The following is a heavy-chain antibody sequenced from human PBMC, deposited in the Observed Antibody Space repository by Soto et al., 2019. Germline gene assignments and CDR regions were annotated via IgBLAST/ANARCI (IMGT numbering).Heavy chain of an antibody. D-gene: IGHD6-13*01. Sequence: QVQLQESGPGLVRPSGTLSLTCAVSGGSISSGNWWRWVRQPPGKGLEWIGEIYHSGSTNYNPSLKSRVTMSVVPSKNLFSLTLISVTAADTAFYYCARDQGSHPGDWGQGTLVSVSS. J-gene: IGHJ4*02. CDR1: GGSISSGNW. CDR3: ARDQGSHPGD. CDR2: IYHSGST. V-gene: IGHV4-4*02.